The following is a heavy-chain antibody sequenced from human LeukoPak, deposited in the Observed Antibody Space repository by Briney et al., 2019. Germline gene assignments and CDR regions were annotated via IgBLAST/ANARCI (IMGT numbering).Heavy chain of an antibody. V-gene: IGHV4-34*01. CDR3: ARGSDY. Sequence: SETLSLTCAVYGGSFSGYYWSWIRQPPGKGLEWIGEINHSGSTNYNPSLKSRVIMSVDTSKNQFSLKLGSVTAADTAVYYCARGSDYWGQGTLVTVSS. J-gene: IGHJ4*02. CDR1: GGSFSGYY. CDR2: INHSGST.